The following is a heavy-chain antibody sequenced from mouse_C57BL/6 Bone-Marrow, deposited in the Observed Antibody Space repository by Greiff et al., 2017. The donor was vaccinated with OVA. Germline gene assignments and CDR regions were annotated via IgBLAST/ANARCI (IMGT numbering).Heavy chain of an antibody. J-gene: IGHJ3*01. CDR2: ISDGGSYT. D-gene: IGHD3-1*01. Sequence: DVKLVEPGGGLVKPGGSLKLSCAASGFTFSSSAMSWVRQTPEQRLEWVATISDGGSYTYYPDNVKGRFTISRDNAKNNLYMQMSHLKSEDTAMYYCARDRDARFAYWGQGTLVTVSA. CDR1: GFTFSSSA. V-gene: IGHV5-4*01. CDR3: ARDRDARFAY.